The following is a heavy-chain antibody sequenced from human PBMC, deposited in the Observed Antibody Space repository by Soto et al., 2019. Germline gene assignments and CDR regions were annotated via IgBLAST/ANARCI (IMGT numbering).Heavy chain of an antibody. CDR1: GFSLSTSGLG. D-gene: IGHD6-25*01. J-gene: IGHJ3*01. V-gene: IGHV2-5*02. CDR2: IYWDDDK. Sequence: SGPTLVNPTQTLTLTCTFSGFSLSTSGLGVGWIRQPPGKALEWLAMIYWDDDKRYSPSLKSRLTITKDTSKNQVVLTMTNMDPVDTATYYCGHSKGLAAAGPFSDAFDVWGQGTMVTVSS. CDR3: GHSKGLAAAGPFSDAFDV.